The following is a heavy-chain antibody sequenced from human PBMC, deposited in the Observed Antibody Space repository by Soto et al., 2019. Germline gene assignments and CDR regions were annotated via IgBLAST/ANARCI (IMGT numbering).Heavy chain of an antibody. CDR2: ISYDGSNK. CDR1: GFTFSSYA. V-gene: IGHV3-30-3*01. J-gene: IGHJ4*02. Sequence: GGSLRLSCAASGFTFSSYAMHWVRQAPGKGLEWVAVISYDGSNKYYADSVKGRFTISRDNSKNTLYLQMNSLRAEDTAVYYCARGDLPYQLPLDYWGQGTLVTVSS. D-gene: IGHD2-2*01. CDR3: ARGDLPYQLPLDY.